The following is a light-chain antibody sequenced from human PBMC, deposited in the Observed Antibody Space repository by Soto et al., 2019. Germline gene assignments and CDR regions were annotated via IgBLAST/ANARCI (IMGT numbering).Light chain of an antibody. CDR1: QSLSNNF. J-gene: IGKJ1*01. CDR2: AAS. Sequence: IGLTHSPGTLSLSPGERATLSCRASQSLSNNFLAWYQQKLGQAPRLLIFAASSRATGIPDRFSGSGSGTDFTLTISRLEPEDIAVYYCQQYVSSPKKFGQGTKVDIK. CDR3: QQYVSSPKK. V-gene: IGKV3-20*01.